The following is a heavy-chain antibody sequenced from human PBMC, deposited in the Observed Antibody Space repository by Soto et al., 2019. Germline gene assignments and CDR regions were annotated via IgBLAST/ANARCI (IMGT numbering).Heavy chain of an antibody. J-gene: IGHJ2*01. V-gene: IGHV3-21*01. CDR1: GFTFSSYS. Sequence: GGSLRLSCAASGFTFSSYSMNWVRQAPGKGLEWVSSISSSSYIYYADSVKGRFTISRDNAKNSLYLQMNSLRAEDTAVYYCARDPLWGTAMVLWYFDLWGRGTLVTVSS. CDR3: ARDPLWGTAMVLWYFDL. D-gene: IGHD5-18*01. CDR2: ISSSSYI.